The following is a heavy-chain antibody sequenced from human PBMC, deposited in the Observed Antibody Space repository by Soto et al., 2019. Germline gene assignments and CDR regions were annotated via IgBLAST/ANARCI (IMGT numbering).Heavy chain of an antibody. V-gene: IGHV3-21*01. CDR1: GFTFSSYS. CDR3: AREDNYYYGMDV. CDR2: ISSSSSYI. Sequence: GGSLRLSCSASGFTFSSYSMNWVRQAPGKGLEWVSSISSSSSYIYYADSVKGRFTISRDNAKNSLYLQMNSLRAEDTAVYYCAREDNYYYGMDVWSQGTTVTVSS. J-gene: IGHJ6*02.